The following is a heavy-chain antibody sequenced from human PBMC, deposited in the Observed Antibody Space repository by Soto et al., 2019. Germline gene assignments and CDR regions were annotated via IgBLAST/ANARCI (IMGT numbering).Heavy chain of an antibody. CDR1: GFPFTTYG. V-gene: IGHV3-30*03. CDR3: VGGQYYFDY. J-gene: IGHJ4*02. CDR2: ISYDGSNT. D-gene: IGHD3-10*01. Sequence: QVQLVESGGGVVQPGRSLRRSCAASGFPFTTYGMHWVREGPGKGLEWVAGISYDGSNTYYADSVKGRFTISRDNSTNTLYLQMNSLRPEDKALSYCVGGQYYFDYRGQGTLVTVSS.